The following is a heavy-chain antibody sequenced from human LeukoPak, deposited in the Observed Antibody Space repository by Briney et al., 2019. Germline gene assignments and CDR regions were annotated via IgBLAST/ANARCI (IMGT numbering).Heavy chain of an antibody. CDR3: ARPTTVAKGAFDI. Sequence: GGSLRLSCAASGFTFSSYSMNWARQAPGRGLEWVSYISSSSSTIYYADSVKGRFTISRDNAKNSLYLQMNSLRAEDTAVYYCARPTTVAKGAFDIWGQGTMVTVSS. CDR2: ISSSSSTI. V-gene: IGHV3-48*04. D-gene: IGHD4-23*01. CDR1: GFTFSSYS. J-gene: IGHJ3*02.